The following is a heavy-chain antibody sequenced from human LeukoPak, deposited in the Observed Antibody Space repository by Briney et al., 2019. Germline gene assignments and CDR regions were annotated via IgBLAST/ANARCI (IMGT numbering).Heavy chain of an antibody. CDR2: INPNSGGT. CDR3: ARVATIFGVAPDY. J-gene: IGHJ4*02. CDR1: GYTFTGSY. Sequence: ASVEVSCKASGYTFTGSYMHWVRQAPGQGVEWMGWINPNSGGTNYAWKFQGRVTMTRDTSISTAYMELSRLRSDDTAVYYCARVATIFGVAPDYWGQGTLVNVSS. V-gene: IGHV1-2*02. D-gene: IGHD3-3*01.